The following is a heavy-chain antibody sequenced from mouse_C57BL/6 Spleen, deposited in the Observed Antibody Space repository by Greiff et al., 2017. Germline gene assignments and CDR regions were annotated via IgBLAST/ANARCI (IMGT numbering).Heavy chain of an antibody. J-gene: IGHJ4*01. V-gene: IGHV1-69*01. CDR1: GYTFTSYW. CDR3: SRVHNLENAMDY. CDR2: IDPSVSYT. D-gene: IGHD4-1*01. Sequence: QVQLQQPGAELVMPGASVKLSCKASGYTFTSYWMHWVKQRPGQGLEWIGEIDPSVSYTNYNQKFKGKSTLTVDKSSSTAYMLLSSLTSEDSAVYYCSRVHNLENAMDYWGQGTSLTVSS.